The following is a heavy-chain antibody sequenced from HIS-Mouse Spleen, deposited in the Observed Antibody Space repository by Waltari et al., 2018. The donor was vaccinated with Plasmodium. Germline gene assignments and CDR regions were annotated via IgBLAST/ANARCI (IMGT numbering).Heavy chain of an antibody. V-gene: IGHV1-8*01. CDR3: ARSRGLGPPINDY. CDR2: MNPNSGNT. J-gene: IGHJ4*02. CDR1: GYPLPSYA. D-gene: IGHD2-21*01. Sequence: QVQLVLSGAGAHKPGAPVKVSCQASGYPLPSYAINCVRAATGQGLEWMGWMNPNSGNTGYAQKFQGRVTMTRNTSISTAYMELSSLRSEDTAVYYCARSRGLGPPINDYWGQGTLFTVSS.